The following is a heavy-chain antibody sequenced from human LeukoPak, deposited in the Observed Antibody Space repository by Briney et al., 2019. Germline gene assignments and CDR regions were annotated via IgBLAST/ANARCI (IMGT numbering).Heavy chain of an antibody. J-gene: IGHJ4*02. D-gene: IGHD3-22*01. CDR3: AKESGDDSSGYYEVFDY. V-gene: IGHV3-23*01. Sequence: PGGSLRLSCAASGFTFTNYAMSWVRQAPGKGLEWVSVSGTGGSTNHADSVKGRFTISRDNSKNTLYLQMNSLRAEDTAVYYCAKESGDDSSGYYEVFDYWGQGTLVTVSS. CDR1: GFTFTNYA. CDR2: SGTGGST.